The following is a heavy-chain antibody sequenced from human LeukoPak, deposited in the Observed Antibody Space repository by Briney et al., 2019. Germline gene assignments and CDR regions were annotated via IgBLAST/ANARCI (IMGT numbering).Heavy chain of an antibody. CDR3: DPHDSSSHF. D-gene: IGHD6-6*01. J-gene: IGHJ4*02. CDR1: GFTFSIYA. V-gene: IGHV3-30-3*01. CDR2: ISSDGSNK. Sequence: GRSLRLSCAASGFTFSIYAMHWVRQAPGKGLEWVAFISSDGSNKYYADSVKGRFTISRDNSKNTLYLQMNSPRDEDTAVYYCDPHDSSSHFWGQGTLVTVSS.